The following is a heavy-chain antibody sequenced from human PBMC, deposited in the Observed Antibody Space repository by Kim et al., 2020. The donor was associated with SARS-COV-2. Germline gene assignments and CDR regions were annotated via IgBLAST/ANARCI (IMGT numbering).Heavy chain of an antibody. J-gene: IGHJ4*02. V-gene: IGHV3-7*01. CDR3: AREGSVFHY. D-gene: IGHD1-26*01. CDR2: IKQDGSEK. Sequence: GGSLRLSCAASGFTFSDYWMSWVRQAPGKGLEWVANIKQDGSEKYYVDSVKGRFTISRDNAKNSLYLQMNSLRAEDTAMYYCAREGSVFHYWGQGTLVTVSS. CDR1: GFTFSDYW.